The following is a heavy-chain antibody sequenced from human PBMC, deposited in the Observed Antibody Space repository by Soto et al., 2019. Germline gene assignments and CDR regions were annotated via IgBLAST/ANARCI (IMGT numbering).Heavy chain of an antibody. V-gene: IGHV3-30-3*01. J-gene: IGHJ4*02. D-gene: IGHD1-26*01. CDR3: ARDRGRGATIDY. CDR2: ISNDGSNK. CDR1: GFTFSSYA. Sequence: QVQLVESGGGVVQPGRSLRLSCAASGFTFSSYAMHWVRQAPGKGLEWVVVISNDGSNKYYADSVKGRFTISRDNSKNTLYVQMNSLRAEDTAVYYCARDRGRGATIDYWGQGTLVTVPS.